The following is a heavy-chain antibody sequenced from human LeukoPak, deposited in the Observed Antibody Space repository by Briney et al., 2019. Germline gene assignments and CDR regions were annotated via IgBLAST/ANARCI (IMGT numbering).Heavy chain of an antibody. D-gene: IGHD2-15*01. CDR1: GYSISSGYY. CDR3: ARATSSKYCSGGSCYSGYYYYYYYMDV. V-gene: IGHV4-38-2*02. J-gene: IGHJ6*03. Sequence: SETLSLTCTVSGYSISSGYYWGWIRQPPGKGLEWIGSIYYSGSTYYNPSLKSRVTISVDTSKNQFSLKLSSVTAADTAVYYCARATSSKYCSGGSCYSGYYYYYYYMDVWGKGTTATVSS. CDR2: IYYSGST.